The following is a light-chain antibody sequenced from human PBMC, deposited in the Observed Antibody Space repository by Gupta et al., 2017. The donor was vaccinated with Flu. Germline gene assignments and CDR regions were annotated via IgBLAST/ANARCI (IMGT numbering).Light chain of an antibody. J-gene: IGKJ4*01. CDR3: QQRSNAPPLT. V-gene: IGKV3-11*01. CDR2: YGS. CDR1: QALSGY. Sequence: GTLLLSPGERATLSCRASQALSGYFAGCQQRPAQPPRRLIYYGSVSATAIPLRFSGAGSATDFTITISTLEPEDFGVYYCQQRSNAPPLTFGGGTRVEIK.